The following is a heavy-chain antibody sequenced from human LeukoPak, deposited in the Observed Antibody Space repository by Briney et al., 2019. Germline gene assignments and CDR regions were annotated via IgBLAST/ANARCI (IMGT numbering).Heavy chain of an antibody. CDR2: ITPGGGT. CDR3: TRDRDGDGFAYFDY. D-gene: IGHD5-24*01. J-gene: IGHJ4*02. V-gene: IGHV1-2*02. Sequence: ASVKVSCKASGYTFTSYGISWVRQAPGQGLEWMGWITPGGGTNYPQRFQGRVAITWDTSITTAYMDLSRLTSDDTAVYYCTRDRDGDGFAYFDYWGQGALVTVSS. CDR1: GYTFTSYG.